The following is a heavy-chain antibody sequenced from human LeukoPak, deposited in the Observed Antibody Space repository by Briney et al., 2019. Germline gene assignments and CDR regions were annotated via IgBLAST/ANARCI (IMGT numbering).Heavy chain of an antibody. V-gene: IGHV3-21*01. CDR1: GFTFSSYS. CDR3: ARPVAAAGTGGY. CDR2: ISSSSSYI. J-gene: IGHJ4*02. D-gene: IGHD6-13*01. Sequence: GGSLRLSCAASGFTFSSYSMNWVRQAPGKGLEWVSSISSSSSYIYYADSVKGRFTISRDNAKNSLYLQMNSLRAEDTAVYYCARPVAAAGTGGYWGQGTLVTVSS.